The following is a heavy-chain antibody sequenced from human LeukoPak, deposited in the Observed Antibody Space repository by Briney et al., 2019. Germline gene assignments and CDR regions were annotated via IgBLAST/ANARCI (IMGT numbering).Heavy chain of an antibody. CDR2: INPKNGGT. Sequence: GASVKVSCKTFGHTFSDYFTHWVRQAPGQGLEWMGWINPKNGGTSYAQKFRGRVTMTRDTSISTAYMELSRLGSDDTAIYYCARGVPYNWNDAGFFDNWGQGTLVTVSS. V-gene: IGHV1-2*02. J-gene: IGHJ4*02. CDR1: GHTFSDYF. CDR3: ARGVPYNWNDAGFFDN. D-gene: IGHD1-20*01.